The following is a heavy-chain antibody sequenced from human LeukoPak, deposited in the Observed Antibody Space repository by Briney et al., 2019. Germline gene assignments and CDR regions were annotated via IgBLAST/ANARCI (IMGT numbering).Heavy chain of an antibody. CDR1: GFTFSSYA. Sequence: HAGGSLRLSCAASGFTFSSYAMPWVRQAPGKGLEWVAVISYDGSNKYYADSVKGRFTISRDNSKNTLYLQMNSLRAEDTAVYYCARDTAHDYWGQGTLVTVSS. D-gene: IGHD5-18*01. J-gene: IGHJ4*02. CDR2: ISYDGSNK. V-gene: IGHV3-30-3*01. CDR3: ARDTAHDY.